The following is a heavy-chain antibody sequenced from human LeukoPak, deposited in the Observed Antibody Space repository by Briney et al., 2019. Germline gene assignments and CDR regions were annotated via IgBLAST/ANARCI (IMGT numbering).Heavy chain of an antibody. J-gene: IGHJ5*02. D-gene: IGHD3-3*01. CDR1: GGSFSGYY. CDR2: INHSGST. CDR3: ARDVIGVRWFDP. Sequence: SETLSLTCAVYGGSFSGYYWSWIRQPPGKGLEWIGEINHSGSTNYNPSLKSRVTISVDTSKNQFSLKLSSVTAADTAVYYCARDVIGVRWFDPWGQGTLVTVSS. V-gene: IGHV4-34*01.